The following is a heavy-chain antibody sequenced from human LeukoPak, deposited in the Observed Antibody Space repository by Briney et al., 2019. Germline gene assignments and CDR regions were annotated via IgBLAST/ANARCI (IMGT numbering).Heavy chain of an antibody. Sequence: PGGSLRLSCAASGFTFSSYAMSWVRQAPGKGLEWVSAISGSGGSTYYADSVKGRFTISRDNSKNSLYLQMNNLRAEDTAVYYCARASSYDILTGYQNFDYWGQGTLVTVSS. CDR1: GFTFSSYA. V-gene: IGHV3-23*01. CDR3: ARASSYDILTGYQNFDY. J-gene: IGHJ4*02. D-gene: IGHD3-9*01. CDR2: ISGSGGST.